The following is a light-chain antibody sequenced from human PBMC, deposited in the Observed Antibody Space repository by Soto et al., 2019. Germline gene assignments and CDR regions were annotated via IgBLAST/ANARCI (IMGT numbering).Light chain of an antibody. V-gene: IGLV2-14*01. J-gene: IGLJ2*01. CDR3: SSYTSSSILMV. CDR2: DVS. Sequence: QSALTQPASVSGSPGQSITISCTGTSSDVGGYNYVSWYQQHPGKVPKLMIYDVSNRPSGVSNRFSGSKSGNTASLTISGLQAEDEADYYCSSYTSSSILMVFGGGTKVTVL. CDR1: SSDVGGYNY.